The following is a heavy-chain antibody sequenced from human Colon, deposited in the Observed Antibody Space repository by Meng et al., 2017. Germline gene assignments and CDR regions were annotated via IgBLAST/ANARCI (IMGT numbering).Heavy chain of an antibody. D-gene: IGHD3-9*01. J-gene: IGHJ3*02. V-gene: IGHV5-51*01. CDR2: IYPGDSDN. CDR1: GYIFTSYW. Sequence: AESLKISCKGSGYIFTSYWIGWVRPMPGRGLGWMGIIYPGDSDNRYSQSLQGQVTISADKSISTAYLQWSRLKASDTAMYYCARHEALRYFDWLLLDGAFDIWGQGTMVTVSS. CDR3: ARHEALRYFDWLLLDGAFDI.